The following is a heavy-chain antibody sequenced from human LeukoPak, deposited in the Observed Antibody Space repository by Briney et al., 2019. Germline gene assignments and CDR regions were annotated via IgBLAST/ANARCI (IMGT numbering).Heavy chain of an antibody. CDR1: GFTFSNYA. D-gene: IGHD3-22*01. Sequence: GGSLRLSCAASGFTFSNYAMSWVRQAPGKGLEWVSAISGSGGSTHYADSVKGRFSISRDNSKNTLYLQVNSLRAEDTAVYYCAKAKNSYYYDSSASFDPWGQGTLVTVSS. V-gene: IGHV3-23*01. CDR2: ISGSGGST. J-gene: IGHJ5*02. CDR3: AKAKNSYYYDSSASFDP.